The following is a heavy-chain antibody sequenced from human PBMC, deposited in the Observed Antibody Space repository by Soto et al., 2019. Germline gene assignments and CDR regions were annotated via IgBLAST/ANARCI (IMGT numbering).Heavy chain of an antibody. Sequence: ASVKVSCKASGYTFCDYGISWVRQAPGQGLEWVGWISVHTGNTNSAQKFQGRVTLTADTSTTTAFMELRGLTSDDTAVYYCARDTRTGLSQFDPWGQGTLVTVPS. CDR3: ARDTRTGLSQFDP. J-gene: IGHJ5*02. CDR2: ISVHTGNT. V-gene: IGHV1-18*04. CDR1: GYTFCDYG. D-gene: IGHD1-1*01.